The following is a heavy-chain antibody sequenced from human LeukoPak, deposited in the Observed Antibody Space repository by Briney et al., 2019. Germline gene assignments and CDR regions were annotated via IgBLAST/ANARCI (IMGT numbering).Heavy chain of an antibody. V-gene: IGHV3-7*01. D-gene: IGHD6-13*01. CDR1: GFIFSNYW. J-gene: IGHJ4*02. CDR3: ARDKQQLANPFDY. CDR2: IKQDASEK. Sequence: GGSLRLSCAASGFIFSNYWMAWVRQAPGKGLEWVANIKQDASEKYYVDSVKGRFTISRDNAKNSVYLQMNSLRAEDTAVYYCARDKQQLANPFDYWGQGTLVTVSS.